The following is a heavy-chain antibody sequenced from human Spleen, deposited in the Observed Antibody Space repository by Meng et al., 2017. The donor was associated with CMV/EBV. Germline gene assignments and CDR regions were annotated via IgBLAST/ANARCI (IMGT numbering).Heavy chain of an antibody. CDR1: GFTFSVDS. J-gene: IGHJ6*01. Sequence: GGSLRLSCAASGFTFSVDSMNWVRQAPGKGLEWVSSITSSSSHTHYADSVKGRFTISRDNAKNSVYLQMNSLGAEDTAVYYCARPQESPRVWGQGTTVTVSS. CDR2: ITSSSSHT. CDR3: ARPQESPRV. V-gene: IGHV3-21*06. D-gene: IGHD3-10*01.